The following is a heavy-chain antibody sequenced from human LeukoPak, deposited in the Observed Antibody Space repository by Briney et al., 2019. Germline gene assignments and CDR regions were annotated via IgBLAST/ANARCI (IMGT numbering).Heavy chain of an antibody. CDR3: ARDGDNWNYDY. CDR1: GGSISSGSYY. D-gene: IGHD1-7*01. CDR2: IYTSGST. J-gene: IGHJ4*02. V-gene: IGHV4-61*02. Sequence: SQTLSLTCTVSGGSISSGSYYWSWIRQPAGKGLEWIGRIYTSGSTNYNPSLKSRVTISVDTSKNQFSLKLSSVTAADTAVYYCARDGDNWNYDYWGRGTLVTVSS.